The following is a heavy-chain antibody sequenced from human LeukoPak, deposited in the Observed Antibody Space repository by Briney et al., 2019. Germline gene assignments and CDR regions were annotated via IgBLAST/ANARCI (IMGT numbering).Heavy chain of an antibody. CDR1: GYTFTSYG. CDR2: ISAYNGNT. D-gene: IGHD6-19*01. Sequence: ASVKVSCKASGYTFTSYGISWVRQAPGQGLEWMGWISAYNGNTNYAQKLQGRVTMTTDTSTSTAYMELRSLRSDDTAVYYCARDRVGSSGWWDYYYGMDVWGQGTTVTVSS. V-gene: IGHV1-18*01. J-gene: IGHJ6*02. CDR3: ARDRVGSSGWWDYYYGMDV.